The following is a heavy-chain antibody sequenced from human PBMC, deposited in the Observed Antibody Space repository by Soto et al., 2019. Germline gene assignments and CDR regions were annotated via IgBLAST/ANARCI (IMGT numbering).Heavy chain of an antibody. CDR2: ISSSSSYI. D-gene: IGHD1-1*01. J-gene: IGHJ3*02. CDR3: ARGSTHGDAFDI. Sequence: GGSLRLSCAASGFTFSSYSMNWVRQAPGKGLEWVSSISSSSSYIYYADSVKGRFTISRDNAKNSLYLQMNSLRAEDTAVYYCARGSTHGDAFDIWGQGTMVTVSS. V-gene: IGHV3-21*01. CDR1: GFTFSSYS.